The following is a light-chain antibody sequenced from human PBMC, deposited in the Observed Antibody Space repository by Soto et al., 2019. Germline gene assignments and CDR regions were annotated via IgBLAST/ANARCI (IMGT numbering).Light chain of an antibody. V-gene: IGKV3-20*01. Sequence: EIVLTQSPGTLSLSPGERATLSCRASQSVGRNYLAWYQQKLGQAPRLLIYSASSRTAGTPDRFSGSGTGTDFTLTISRLEPEDVAIYYCQQYGSSPGTFGQGTKVEIK. CDR2: SAS. CDR1: QSVGRNY. CDR3: QQYGSSPGT. J-gene: IGKJ1*01.